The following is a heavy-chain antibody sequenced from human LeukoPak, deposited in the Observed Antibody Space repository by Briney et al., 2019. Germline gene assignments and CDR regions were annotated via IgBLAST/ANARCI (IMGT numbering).Heavy chain of an antibody. Sequence: EASVKVSCKASGYTFINYGFNWVRQAPGRGLEWMGWITTYSGLTHYAQKFQGRVTFATDTSTTTAYMELRRLRSDDTAVYYCARDAEGLDYWGQGTVVTVSS. CDR1: GYTFINYG. J-gene: IGHJ4*02. CDR2: ITTYSGLT. CDR3: ARDAEGLDY. V-gene: IGHV1-18*01.